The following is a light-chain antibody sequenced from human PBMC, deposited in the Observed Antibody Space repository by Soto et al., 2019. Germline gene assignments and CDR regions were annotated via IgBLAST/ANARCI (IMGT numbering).Light chain of an antibody. Sequence: EIVLTQSPATLSLSPGERATFSCRASQSVSSYLAWYQQKPGQAPRLLIYDASNRATGIPARFSGSGSGTDFTLTISSLEPEDFAVYYCQQRSNWPRTFGPGTKVEI. CDR3: QQRSNWPRT. V-gene: IGKV3-11*01. CDR1: QSVSSY. CDR2: DAS. J-gene: IGKJ1*01.